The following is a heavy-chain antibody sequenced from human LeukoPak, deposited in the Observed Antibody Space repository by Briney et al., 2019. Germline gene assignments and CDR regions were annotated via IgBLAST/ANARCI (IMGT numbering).Heavy chain of an antibody. J-gene: IGHJ4*02. Sequence: GGSLRLSCAASGFTFRSYVMGWVRQAPGKGLEWVLAISGSGTSTYYADSVKGRSTISRDNSKNTLYLQMNSLRAEDTAVYYCEGTYYYDSSDDYWGQGTLVTVSS. CDR3: EGTYYYDSSDDY. CDR1: GFTFRSYV. CDR2: ISGSGTST. D-gene: IGHD3-22*01. V-gene: IGHV3-23*01.